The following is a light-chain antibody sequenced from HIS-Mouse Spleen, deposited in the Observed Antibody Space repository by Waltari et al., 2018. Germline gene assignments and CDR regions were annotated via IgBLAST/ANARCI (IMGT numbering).Light chain of an antibody. V-gene: IGKV3-15*01. Sequence: EIVLTQPPATLSVSPGERATLPCRASQSVSSNLAWYQQKPGQAPRLLIYGASTRANGSTAMFSGSGSETEFTHTISSMQSEDFAVYYCQQYNNWPTFGQGTKVEIK. CDR3: QQYNNWPT. J-gene: IGKJ1*01. CDR2: GAS. CDR1: QSVSSN.